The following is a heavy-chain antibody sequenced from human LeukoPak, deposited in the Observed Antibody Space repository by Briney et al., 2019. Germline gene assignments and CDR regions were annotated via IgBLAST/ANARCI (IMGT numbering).Heavy chain of an antibody. J-gene: IGHJ4*02. CDR1: GFTFSDYY. CDR2: ISSSGSTI. V-gene: IGHV3-11*01. CDR3: ARAPPPRRYYFDY. Sequence: GGSLRLSCAASGFTFSDYYMSWIRQAPGKGLEWVSYISSSGSTIYYADSVKGRFTTSRDNAKNSLYLQMNSLRAEDTAVYYCARAPPPRRYYFDYWGQGTLVTVSS.